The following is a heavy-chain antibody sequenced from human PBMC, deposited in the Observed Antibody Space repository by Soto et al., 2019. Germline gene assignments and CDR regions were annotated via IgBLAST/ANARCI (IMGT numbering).Heavy chain of an antibody. CDR1: GYTFTDYW. Sequence: GESLKISCKGSGYTFTDYWIGWVRQLPGKGLEWMGIIYPGDSDTRYSPSFQGHVTITVDKSTSTAYLQWNTLKASDTAVYYCARDCSSTSCYNYHYYYYGMDVWGQGTTVTVSS. J-gene: IGHJ6*02. CDR3: ARDCSSTSCYNYHYYYYGMDV. CDR2: IYPGDSDT. V-gene: IGHV5-51*01. D-gene: IGHD2-2*02.